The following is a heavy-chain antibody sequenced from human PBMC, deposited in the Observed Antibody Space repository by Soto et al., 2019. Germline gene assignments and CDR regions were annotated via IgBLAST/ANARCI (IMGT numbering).Heavy chain of an antibody. J-gene: IGHJ6*02. CDR1: GGSISGYY. CDR2: IFYRGNT. Sequence: QVQLQESGPGLVKPSETLSLICTVSGGSISGYYWSWIRQPPGGGLGWIGYIFYRGNTLYTPSLQSRVAISVDTSKNQFSLRLSSVTAADTAVYYCTRHAIIPKLRYGMDVWGQGATVTVSS. CDR3: TRHAIIPKLRYGMDV. V-gene: IGHV4-59*01. D-gene: IGHD2-15*01.